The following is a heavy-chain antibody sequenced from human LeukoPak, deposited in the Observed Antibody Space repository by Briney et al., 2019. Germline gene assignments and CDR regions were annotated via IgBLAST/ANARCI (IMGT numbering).Heavy chain of an antibody. CDR2: INHSGST. D-gene: IGHD6-13*01. V-gene: IGHV4-34*01. CDR3: ASVPTNTIAAALHYYYYYGMDV. J-gene: IGHJ6*02. CDR1: GGSFSGYY. Sequence: PSETLSLTCAVYGGSFSGYYWSWIRQPPGKGLEWIGEINHSGSTNYNPSLKSRVTISVDTSKNQFSLKLSSATAADTAVYYCASVPTNTIAAALHYYYYYGMDVWGQGTTVTVSS.